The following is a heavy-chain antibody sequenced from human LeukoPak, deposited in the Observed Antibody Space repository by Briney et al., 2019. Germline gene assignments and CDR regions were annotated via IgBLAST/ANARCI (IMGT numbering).Heavy chain of an antibody. CDR1: GFTFSDSY. V-gene: IGHV3-11*04. Sequence: GGSLRLSCAASGFTFSDSYMTWIRQAPGKGLEWVSYISNSGSSIYYADSVKGRFTISRDNSKNTLYLQMNSLRAEDTAVYYCAAPREALYYYDSSGSRHWFDPWGQGTLVTVSS. CDR2: ISNSGSSI. CDR3: AAPREALYYYDSSGSRHWFDP. J-gene: IGHJ5*02. D-gene: IGHD3-22*01.